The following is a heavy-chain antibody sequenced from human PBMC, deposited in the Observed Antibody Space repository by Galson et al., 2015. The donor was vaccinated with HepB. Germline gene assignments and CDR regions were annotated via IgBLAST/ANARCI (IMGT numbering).Heavy chain of an antibody. CDR1: GFTFSDYW. CDR3: AREMAGNPQTDSFDI. D-gene: IGHD5-24*01. V-gene: IGHV3-74*01. J-gene: IGHJ3*02. Sequence: SLRLSCAVSGFTFSDYWMHWVRQGPGKGLVWVSRIDNDGSYTSYADSVRGRFTISRDTAKNAVYLEMSSLRAEDTAVYYCAREMAGNPQTDSFDIWGQGTMVIASP. CDR2: IDNDGSYT.